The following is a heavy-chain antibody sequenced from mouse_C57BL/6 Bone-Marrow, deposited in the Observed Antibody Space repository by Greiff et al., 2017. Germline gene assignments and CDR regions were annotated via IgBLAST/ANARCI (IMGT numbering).Heavy chain of an antibody. J-gene: IGHJ2*01. D-gene: IGHD2-3*01. V-gene: IGHV1-9*01. CDR1: GYTFTGYW. Sequence: QVQLKQSGAELMKPGASVKLSCKATGYTFTGYWIEWVKQRPGHGLEWIGEIVPGSGSTKYNEKFKGKATFTADTSSNTAYMQLSSLTTEDSAIYYGARWLLRLLDYWGQGTTLTVSS. CDR3: ARWLLRLLDY. CDR2: IVPGSGST.